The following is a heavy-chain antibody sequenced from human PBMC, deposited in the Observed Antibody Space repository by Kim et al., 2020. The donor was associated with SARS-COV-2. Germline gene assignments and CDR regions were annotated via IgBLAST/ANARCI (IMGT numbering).Heavy chain of an antibody. CDR1: GGSFSGYY. V-gene: IGHV4-34*01. CDR2: INHSGST. D-gene: IGHD5-12*01. J-gene: IGHJ6*02. Sequence: SETLSLTCAVYGGSFSGYYWSWIRQPPGKGLEWIGEINHSGSTNFNPALKRRVTILVDTSKNQISLKLSSVTAADTTVFYCAGRDRGDHYYFGFYVCG. CDR3: AGRDRGDHYYFGFYV.